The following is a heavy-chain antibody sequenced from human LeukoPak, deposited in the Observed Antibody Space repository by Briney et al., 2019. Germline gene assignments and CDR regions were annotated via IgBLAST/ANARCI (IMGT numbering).Heavy chain of an antibody. V-gene: IGHV1-8*03. J-gene: IGHJ3*02. CDR2: MNPNSGNT. CDR1: GYTFTSYD. CDR3: ARDRLDILTEENAFDI. D-gene: IGHD3-9*01. Sequence: ASVKASCKASGYTFTSYDINWVRQATGQGLEWMGWMNPNSGNTGYAQKFQGRVTITRNTSISTAYMELSSLRSEDTAVYYCARDRLDILTEENAFDIWGQGTMVTVSS.